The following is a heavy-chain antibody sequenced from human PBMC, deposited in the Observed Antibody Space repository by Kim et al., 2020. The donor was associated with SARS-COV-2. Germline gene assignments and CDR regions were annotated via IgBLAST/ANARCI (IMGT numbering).Heavy chain of an antibody. CDR2: IYYSGST. D-gene: IGHD3-3*01. CDR3: ARSQYYDFWSGARADAFDI. Sequence: SETLSLTCTVSGGSISSSSYYWGWIRQPPGKGLEWIGSIYYSGSTYYNPSLKSRVTISVDTSKNQFSLKLSSVTAADTAVYYCARSQYYDFWSGARADAFDIWGQGTMVTVSS. CDR1: GGSISSSSYY. J-gene: IGHJ3*02. V-gene: IGHV4-39*01.